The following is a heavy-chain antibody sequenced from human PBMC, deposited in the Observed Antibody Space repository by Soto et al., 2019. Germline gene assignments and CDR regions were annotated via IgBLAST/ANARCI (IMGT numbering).Heavy chain of an antibody. V-gene: IGHV5-51*01. D-gene: IGHD1-26*01. CDR3: ARFPRGRDPNWFDP. J-gene: IGHJ5*02. CDR2: IYPDDSGT. CDR1: GYRFANYW. Sequence: PGESLKISCKASGYRFANYWIGWVRQMPGKGLELMGIIYPDDSGTRYSPSFQGQVTISADKSITTAYLQWSSLKASDTAMYYCARFPRGRDPNWFDPWGQGTLVTVSS.